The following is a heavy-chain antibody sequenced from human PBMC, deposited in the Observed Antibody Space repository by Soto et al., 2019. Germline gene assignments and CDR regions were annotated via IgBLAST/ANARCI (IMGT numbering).Heavy chain of an antibody. CDR3: ARYYDSSGPAFDY. J-gene: IGHJ4*02. CDR2: INPSGGST. CDR1: GYTFTSYY. D-gene: IGHD3-22*01. V-gene: IGHV1-46*01. Sequence: ASVKVSCKAAGYTFTSYYMHWVRQAPGQGLEWMGIINPSGGSTRHAQKFQGRVSMTRDTSTSTVYMDLSSLRSEDTAIYYCARYYDSSGPAFDYWGQGTLVTVSS.